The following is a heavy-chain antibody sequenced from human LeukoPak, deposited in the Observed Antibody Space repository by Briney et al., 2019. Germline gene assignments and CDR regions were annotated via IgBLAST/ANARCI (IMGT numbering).Heavy chain of an antibody. Sequence: PSETLSLTCAVYGGSFSGYYWSWIRQPPGKGLEWIGEINHSGSTNYNPSLKSRVTISVDTSKNQFSLKLSSVTAADTAVYYCARGQGSGRYKTNWFDPWGQGTLVTVSS. V-gene: IGHV4-34*01. CDR1: GGSFSGYY. J-gene: IGHJ5*02. CDR2: INHSGST. D-gene: IGHD6-19*01. CDR3: ARGQGSGRYKTNWFDP.